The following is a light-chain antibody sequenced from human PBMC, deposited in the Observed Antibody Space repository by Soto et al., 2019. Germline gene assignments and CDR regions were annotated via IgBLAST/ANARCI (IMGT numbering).Light chain of an antibody. Sequence: TQSPLSLSASVGDKVTLTCRTSQNINSYLSWYQQKPGKAPRLLIYGASSRATGIPDRFSGSGSGTDFTLTISRLEPEDFAVYYCQQYGSSPRWTFGQGTKWIS. J-gene: IGKJ1*01. V-gene: IGKV3-20*01. CDR2: GAS. CDR1: QNINSY. CDR3: QQYGSSPRWT.